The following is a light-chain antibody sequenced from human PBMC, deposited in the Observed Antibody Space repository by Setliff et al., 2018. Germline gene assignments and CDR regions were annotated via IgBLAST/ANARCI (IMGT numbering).Light chain of an antibody. J-gene: IGLJ1*01. V-gene: IGLV2-8*01. CDR3: SSYAASYNPYV. Sequence: QSVLTQPPSASGSPGQSLTISCTGTSSDVCAYNSVSWYQQHPGKAPKLMIYEVTKRPSGVPDRFSGSKSGNTASLTVSGLQADDEADYFCSSYAASYNPYVFGTGTKVTVL. CDR1: SSDVCAYNS. CDR2: EVT.